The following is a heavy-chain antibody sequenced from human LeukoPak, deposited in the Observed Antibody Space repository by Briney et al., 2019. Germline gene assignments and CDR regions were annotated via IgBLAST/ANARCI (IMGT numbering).Heavy chain of an antibody. CDR3: ARLYRLSSRVMDAFDI. CDR1: GGSISSTSDS. Sequence: PSETLSLTCSVSGGSISSTSDSWGWLRQPPGKGLEWIGSIYYSGSAYYNPSLRSRVTISVDTSKNQFSLKLSSVTAADTAIYYCARLYRLSSRVMDAFDIWGQGTMVTASS. CDR2: IYYSGSA. D-gene: IGHD6-13*01. V-gene: IGHV4-39*01. J-gene: IGHJ3*02.